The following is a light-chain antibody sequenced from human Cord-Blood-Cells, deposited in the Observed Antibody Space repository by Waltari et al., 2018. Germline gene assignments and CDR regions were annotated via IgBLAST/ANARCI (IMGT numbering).Light chain of an antibody. Sequence: QSALTQPASVSGSPGQSITISCHGTSRDVGGYNYVSWYQQHPGKAPKLMIYEVSNRPSGVSNRFSGSKSGNTASLTISGLQAEDEADYYCSSYTSSSTLVVFGGGTKLTVL. CDR1: SRDVGGYNY. V-gene: IGLV2-14*01. CDR2: EVS. J-gene: IGLJ2*01. CDR3: SSYTSSSTLVV.